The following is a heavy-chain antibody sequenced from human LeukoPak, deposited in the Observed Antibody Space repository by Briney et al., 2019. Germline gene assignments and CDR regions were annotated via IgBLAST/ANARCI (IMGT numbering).Heavy chain of an antibody. J-gene: IGHJ6*02. Sequence: ASVKVSCKASGYTFTSYGISWVRQAPGQGLEWMGWISAYNGNTNYAQKLQGRVTMTTDTSTSTAYMELRSLRSDDTAVYCCARDSAYGSGIDDMDVWGQGTTVTVSS. D-gene: IGHD3-10*01. CDR1: GYTFTSYG. V-gene: IGHV1-18*01. CDR2: ISAYNGNT. CDR3: ARDSAYGSGIDDMDV.